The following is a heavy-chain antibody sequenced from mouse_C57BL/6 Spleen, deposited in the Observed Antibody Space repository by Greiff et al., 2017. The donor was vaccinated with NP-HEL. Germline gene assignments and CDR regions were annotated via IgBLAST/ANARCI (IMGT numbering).Heavy chain of an antibody. Sequence: EVQGVESGGGLVKPGGSLKLSCAASGFTFSSYAMSWVRQTPEKRLEWVATISDGGSYTYYPDNVKGRFTISRDNAKNNLYLQMSHLKSEDTAMYYCARDGDYGSWFAYWGQGTLVTVSA. CDR2: ISDGGSYT. J-gene: IGHJ3*01. CDR1: GFTFSSYA. CDR3: ARDGDYGSWFAY. D-gene: IGHD2-2*01. V-gene: IGHV5-4*01.